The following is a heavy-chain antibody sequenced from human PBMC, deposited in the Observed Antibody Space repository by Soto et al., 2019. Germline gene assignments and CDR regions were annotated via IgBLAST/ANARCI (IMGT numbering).Heavy chain of an antibody. CDR2: IYYSGST. D-gene: IGHD6-13*01. CDR3: ARDFGSSWPYYFDY. V-gene: IGHV4-30-4*01. J-gene: IGHJ4*02. CDR1: GGSISSGDYY. Sequence: SETLSLTCTVSGGSISSGDYYWSWIRQPPGKGLEWIGYIYYSGSTYYNPSLKSRVTISVDTSKNQFSLKLSSVTAADTAVYYCARDFGSSWPYYFDYWGQGTLVTSPQ.